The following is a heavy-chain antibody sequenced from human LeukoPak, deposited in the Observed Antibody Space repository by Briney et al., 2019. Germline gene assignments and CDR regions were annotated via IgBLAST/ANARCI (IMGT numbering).Heavy chain of an antibody. V-gene: IGHV4-59*01. Sequence: SETLSLTCTVSGGSISSYYWSWIRQPPGKGLEGIGYIYYSGTTNYNPSLKSRVTISVDMSKNQFSLKLSSVTAADTAMYYCAREDRYCSGGSCYSSFAFDIWGQGTMVTVSS. CDR3: AREDRYCSGGSCYSSFAFDI. J-gene: IGHJ3*02. CDR1: GGSISSYY. D-gene: IGHD2-15*01. CDR2: IYYSGTT.